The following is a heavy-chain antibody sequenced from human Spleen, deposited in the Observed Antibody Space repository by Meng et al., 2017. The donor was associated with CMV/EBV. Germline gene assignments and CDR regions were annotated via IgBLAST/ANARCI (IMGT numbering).Heavy chain of an antibody. CDR1: GYTFSTSW. CDR3: ARPTTYYYGLDV. Sequence: GESLKISCKGSGYTFSTSWIGWVRQMPGKGLEWMGIIYPADSDARYSPSFEGQVTISVDKSISTAYLQWSSLKASDTAIYYCARPTTYYYGLDVWGQGTTVTVSS. D-gene: IGHD5-12*01. CDR2: IYPADSDA. V-gene: IGHV5-51*01. J-gene: IGHJ6*02.